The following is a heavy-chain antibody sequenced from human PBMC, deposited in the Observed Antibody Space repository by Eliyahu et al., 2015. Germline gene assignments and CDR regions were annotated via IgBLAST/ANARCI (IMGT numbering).Heavy chain of an antibody. J-gene: IGHJ5*02. CDR1: GYTFTDYY. Sequence: QAQLIQSGPEVKRPGASVRVSCQASGYTFTDYYIHWVRQAPGHGLEWMGWMNPKRGTTTYEEKFQGRVTMTRDTSISTAHLNMITVSVNDTATYFCARGGELCRGEDCYLNWIDVWGPGSLVTVAS. CDR3: ARGGELCRGEDCYLNWIDV. D-gene: IGHD1-26*01. V-gene: IGHV1-2*02. CDR2: MNPKRGTT.